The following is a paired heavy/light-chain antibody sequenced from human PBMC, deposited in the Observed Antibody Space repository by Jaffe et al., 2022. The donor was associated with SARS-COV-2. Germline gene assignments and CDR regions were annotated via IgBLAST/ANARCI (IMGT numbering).Light chain of an antibody. CDR1: QSVSSSY. CDR2: GAS. J-gene: IGKJ3*01. V-gene: IGKV3-20*01. CDR3: QQYDTSGFT. Sequence: DIVLTQSPGTLSLSPGERATLSCRASQSVSSSYLAWYQQKPGQAPRLLIYGASSRATGIPDRFSGSGSGTDFTLTISRLEPEDFAVYYCQQYDTSGFTFGPGTKVDIK.
Heavy chain of an antibody. J-gene: IGHJ6*02. CDR1: GFTFSDYY. CDR2: ISSGGSAI. CDR3: ARKVPPATDYYYYGMDV. D-gene: IGHD2-2*01. Sequence: QVQLVESGGGLVKPGGSLRLSCAASGFTFSDYYMSWIRQAPGKGLEWVSYISSGGSAIYYADSVKGRFTISRDNAKNSLYLQMNSLRAEDTAVYYCARKVPPATDYYYYGMDVWGHGTTVTVSS. V-gene: IGHV3-11*01.